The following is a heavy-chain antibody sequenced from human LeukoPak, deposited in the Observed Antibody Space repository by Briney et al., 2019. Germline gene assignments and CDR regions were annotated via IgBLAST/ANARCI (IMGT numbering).Heavy chain of an antibody. Sequence: GGSLRLSCAASGFTFSSYGMHWVRQAPGKGLKWVAVTSFDGSYQYYADSVKGRFTISRDNSKNTMYLQMNSLRADDTAVYYCAKARSTYCSGGGYYSCGLDSWGQGTLVTVSS. D-gene: IGHD2-15*01. CDR3: AKARSTYCSGGGYYSCGLDS. CDR2: TSFDGSYQ. V-gene: IGHV3-30*18. J-gene: IGHJ4*02. CDR1: GFTFSSYG.